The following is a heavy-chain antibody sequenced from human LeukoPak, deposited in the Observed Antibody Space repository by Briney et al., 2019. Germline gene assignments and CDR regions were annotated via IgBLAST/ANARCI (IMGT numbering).Heavy chain of an antibody. CDR3: AREGYTYGYDY. V-gene: IGHV4-61*02. D-gene: IGHD5-18*01. J-gene: IGHJ4*02. CDR1: GGSISSGSYY. Sequence: SQTLSLTCTVSGGSISSGSYYWSWTRQPAGKGLEWIGRIYTSGSTNYNPSLKSRVTISVDTSKNQFSLKLSSVTAADTAVYYCAREGYTYGYDYWGQGTLVTVSS. CDR2: IYTSGST.